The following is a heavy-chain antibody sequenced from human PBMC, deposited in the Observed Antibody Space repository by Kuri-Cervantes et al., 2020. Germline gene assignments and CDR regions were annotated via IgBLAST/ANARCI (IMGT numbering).Heavy chain of an antibody. Sequence: GGSPRLSCAASGFTFSTYWMSWVRQAPGRGLEWVASINKDGSETYYVDSVKGRFTISRDNAKNSLYLQMNNLRGEDTAVYYCARYGYGYARPFDYWGQGFLVTVSS. CDR3: ARYGYGYARPFDY. CDR2: INKDGSET. D-gene: IGHD2-2*01. J-gene: IGHJ4*02. CDR1: GFTFSTYW. V-gene: IGHV3-7*01.